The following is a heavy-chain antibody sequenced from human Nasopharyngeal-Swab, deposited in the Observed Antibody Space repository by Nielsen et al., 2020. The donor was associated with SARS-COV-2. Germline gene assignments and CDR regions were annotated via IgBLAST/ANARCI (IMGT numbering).Heavy chain of an antibody. CDR2: IYYSGST. CDR1: GGSISSSSYY. V-gene: IGHV4-39*07. J-gene: IGHJ4*02. Sequence: SETLSLTCTVSGGSISSSSYYWGWIRRPPGKGLEWIGSIYYSGSTYYNPSLKSRVTISVDKSKNQFSLKLSSVTAADTAVYYCARVGPLYSSSWYFDYWGQGTLVTVSS. CDR3: ARVGPLYSSSWYFDY. D-gene: IGHD6-13*01.